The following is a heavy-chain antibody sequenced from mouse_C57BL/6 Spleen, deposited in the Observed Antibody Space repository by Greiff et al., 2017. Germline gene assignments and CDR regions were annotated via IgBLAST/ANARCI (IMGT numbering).Heavy chain of an antibody. CDR1: GYTFTGYW. D-gene: IGHD2-3*01. CDR2: ILPGSGST. V-gene: IGHV1-9*01. J-gene: IGHJ3*01. Sequence: VQLQQSGAELMKPGASVKLSCKATGYTFTGYWIEWVKQRPGHGLEWIGEILPGSGSTNYNEKFKGKATFTADTSSTTAYMQLSSLTTEDSAIYYCARSPRYDGYPSWFAYWGQGTLVTVSA. CDR3: ARSPRYDGYPSWFAY.